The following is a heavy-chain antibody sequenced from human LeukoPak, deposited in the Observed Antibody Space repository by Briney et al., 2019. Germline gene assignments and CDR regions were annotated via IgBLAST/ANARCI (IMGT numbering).Heavy chain of an antibody. V-gene: IGHV4-30-2*01. Sequence: SETLSLTCVVSGDSISSGAYSWSWLRQPPGKGLEWIGYIFHTGSTFYNPSLKSRVTISVDNSKNQFSLRLTSVTAADTAVYYCARELWFANAPGSWLDPWGQGTLGTVSP. CDR1: GDSISSGAYS. CDR2: IFHTGST. D-gene: IGHD3-10*01. J-gene: IGHJ5*02. CDR3: ARELWFANAPGSWLDP.